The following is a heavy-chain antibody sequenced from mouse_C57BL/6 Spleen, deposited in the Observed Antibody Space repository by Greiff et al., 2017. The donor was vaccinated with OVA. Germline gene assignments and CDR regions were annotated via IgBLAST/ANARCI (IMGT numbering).Heavy chain of an antibody. Sequence: EVQLQQSGPELVKPGASVKISCKASGYTFTDYYMNWVKQSHGKSLEWIGDINPNNGGTSYNQKFKGKATLTVDKSSSTAYMELRSLTSEDSAVYYCARSNYSNYEGRYFDYWGQGTTLTVSS. V-gene: IGHV1-26*01. CDR3: ARSNYSNYEGRYFDY. J-gene: IGHJ2*01. CDR2: INPNNGGT. D-gene: IGHD2-5*01. CDR1: GYTFTDYY.